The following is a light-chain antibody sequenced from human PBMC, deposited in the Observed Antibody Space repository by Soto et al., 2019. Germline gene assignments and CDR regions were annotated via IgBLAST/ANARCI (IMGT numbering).Light chain of an antibody. V-gene: IGKV1-5*01. CDR2: AAS. CDR1: QSLDNC. Sequence: IQVTQSPSTLSAFIGDRVTITCRASQSLDNCLAWYQQKPGKAPKLLIYAASTLQSGVPSRFSGSGSGTEFTLTISSLQPEDFATYYCQQLNSYPLPFGGRTKVDIK. J-gene: IGKJ4*01. CDR3: QQLNSYPLP.